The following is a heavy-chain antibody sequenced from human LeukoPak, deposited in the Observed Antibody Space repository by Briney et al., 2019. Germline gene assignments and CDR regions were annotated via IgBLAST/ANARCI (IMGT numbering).Heavy chain of an antibody. CDR3: ARDVYGDYALGYMDV. CDR1: GFTFSSYW. CDR2: IKQDGSEK. Sequence: GGSLRLSCAASGFTFSSYWMSRVRQAPGKGLEWVANIKQDGSEKYYVDSVKGRFTISRDNAKNSLYLQMNSLRAEDTAVYYCARDVYGDYALGYMDVWGKGATVTVSS. V-gene: IGHV3-7*01. D-gene: IGHD4-17*01. J-gene: IGHJ6*03.